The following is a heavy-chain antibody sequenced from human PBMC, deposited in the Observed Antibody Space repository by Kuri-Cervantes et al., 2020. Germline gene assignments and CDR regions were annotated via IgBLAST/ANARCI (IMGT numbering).Heavy chain of an antibody. J-gene: IGHJ3*02. CDR2: ISGSGGSR. CDR3: AKDRSWTTVTTGAFDI. CDR1: EFTFNSNW. D-gene: IGHD4-17*01. V-gene: IGHV3-23*01. Sequence: GESLKISCEASEFTFNSNWMTWFRQAPGKGLEWVSGISGSGGSRYYADSVKGGFTISRDNFKNTLYLQMNSLRAEDTAVYYCAKDRSWTTVTTGAFDIWGQGTMVTVSS.